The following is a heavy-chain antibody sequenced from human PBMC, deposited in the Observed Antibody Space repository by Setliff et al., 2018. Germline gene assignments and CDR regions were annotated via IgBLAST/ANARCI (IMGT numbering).Heavy chain of an antibody. D-gene: IGHD2-21*02. V-gene: IGHV4-38-2*02. CDR1: GYSISSDSY. J-gene: IGHJ4*02. Sequence: SETLSLTCAVSGYSISSDSYWGWIRQPPGKGLEWIASIYHTGSTYYNPSLKSRITISRDTSKNQVSLKLNSVTATDTAVYYCARDLGHGGDSDYWGQGILVTVSS. CDR2: IYHTGST. CDR3: ARDLGHGGDSDY.